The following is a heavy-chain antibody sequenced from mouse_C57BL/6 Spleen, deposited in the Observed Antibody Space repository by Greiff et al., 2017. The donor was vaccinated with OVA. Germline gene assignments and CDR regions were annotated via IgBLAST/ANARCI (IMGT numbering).Heavy chain of an antibody. CDR3: AIYYYGSSYEGIAMDY. CDR2: ISSGSSTI. CDR1: GFTFSDYG. J-gene: IGHJ4*01. D-gene: IGHD1-1*01. V-gene: IGHV5-17*01. Sequence: EVMLVESGGGLVKPGGSLKLSCAASGFTFSDYGMHWVRQAPEKGLEWVAYISSGSSTIYYADTVKGRFTISRDNAKNTLFLQMTSLRSEDTAMYYCAIYYYGSSYEGIAMDYWGQGTSVTVSS.